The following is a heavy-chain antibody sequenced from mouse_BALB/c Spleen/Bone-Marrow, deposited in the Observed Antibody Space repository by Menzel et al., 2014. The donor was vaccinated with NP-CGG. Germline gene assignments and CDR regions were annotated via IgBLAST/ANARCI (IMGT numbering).Heavy chain of an antibody. J-gene: IGHJ4*01. V-gene: IGHV1-4*01. CDR3: ARVYGNYDAMDY. CDR2: INPSSGYT. CDR1: GYTFTTYT. Sequence: VMLVESGAELARPGASVEMSCRASGYTFTTYTMHWVKQRPGQGLEWIGYINPSSGYTYYNQKFKDKATLTADKSSSAAYLQLSSLTSEDSAVYYCARVYGNYDAMDYWGQGTSVTVSS. D-gene: IGHD2-1*01.